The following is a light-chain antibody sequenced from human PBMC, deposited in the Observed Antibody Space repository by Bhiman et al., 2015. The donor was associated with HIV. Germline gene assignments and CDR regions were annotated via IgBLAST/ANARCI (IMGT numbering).Light chain of an antibody. J-gene: IGLJ1*01. V-gene: IGLV2-14*03. CDR2: DVS. CDR1: SSDVGGYNY. CDR3: SSYSSTSVYV. Sequence: QSALTQPASVSGSPGQSITISCTGTSSDVGGYNYVSWYQQHPGKAPKLMIYDVSNRPAGASNRFSGSKSGDTATLTISGLRSEDEADYYCSSYSSTSVYVFGSGTKVTVL.